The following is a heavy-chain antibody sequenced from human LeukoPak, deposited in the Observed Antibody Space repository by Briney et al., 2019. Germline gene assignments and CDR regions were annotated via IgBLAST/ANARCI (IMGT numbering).Heavy chain of an antibody. CDR2: IYHSGTT. V-gene: IGHV4-4*02. Sequence: SGTLSLTCAVSGVSIGSSNWWSWARQPPGKGLEWIGEIYHSGTTNYNPSLKSRVTMSVDKSKNQFSLKLSSVTAADTAIYYCATYFYGDYASYYFDFWGQGTLVTVSS. D-gene: IGHD4-17*01. CDR1: GVSIGSSNW. J-gene: IGHJ4*02. CDR3: ATYFYGDYASYYFDF.